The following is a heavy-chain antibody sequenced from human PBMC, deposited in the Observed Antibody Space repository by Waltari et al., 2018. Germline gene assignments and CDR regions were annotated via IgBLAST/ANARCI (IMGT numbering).Heavy chain of an antibody. D-gene: IGHD3-10*01. Sequence: WILQPPGKALEWLARIDWDDDKYYSTSLKTRLTISKDTSKNQVVLTMTNVDPVDTATYYCARTRITMIRGGSDYFDYWGQGTLVTVSS. CDR2: IDWDDDK. J-gene: IGHJ4*02. V-gene: IGHV2-70*11. CDR3: ARTRITMIRGGSDYFDY.